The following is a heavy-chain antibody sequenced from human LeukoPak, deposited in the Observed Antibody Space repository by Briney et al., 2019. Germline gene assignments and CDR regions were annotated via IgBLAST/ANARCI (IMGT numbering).Heavy chain of an antibody. J-gene: IGHJ3*02. CDR1: GFTFSNYG. V-gene: IGHV3-33*01. CDR3: ARDGGYGGNPNDAFDM. CDR2: IWYDGSNK. Sequence: GGSLRLSCAASGFTFSNYGMHWVRQAPGKGLEWVAIIWYDGSNKYYADSVKGRFTISRDNSKNTLYLQMNSLRAENTAVYYCARDGGYGGNPNDAFDMWGQGTMVTVSS. D-gene: IGHD4-23*01.